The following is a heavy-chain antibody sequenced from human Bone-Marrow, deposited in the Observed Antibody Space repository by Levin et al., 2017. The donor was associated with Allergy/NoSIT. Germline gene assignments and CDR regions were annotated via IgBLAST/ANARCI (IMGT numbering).Heavy chain of an antibody. CDR1: GFTFSSYG. CDR2: ISYDGSNK. V-gene: IGHV3-30*18. Sequence: GGSLRLSCAASGFTFSSYGMHWVRQAPGKGLEWVAVISYDGSNKYYADSVKGRFTISRDNSKNTLYLQMNSLRAEDTAVYYCAKEGRGYYGSGSYYRAYYGMDVWGRGTTVTVSS. CDR3: AKEGRGYYGSGSYYRAYYGMDV. J-gene: IGHJ6*04. D-gene: IGHD3-10*01.